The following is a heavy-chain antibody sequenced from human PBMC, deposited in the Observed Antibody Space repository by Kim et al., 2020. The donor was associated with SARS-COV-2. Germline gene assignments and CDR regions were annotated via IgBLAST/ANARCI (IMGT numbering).Heavy chain of an antibody. V-gene: IGHV3-33*06. CDR1: GFTFSSYG. D-gene: IGHD3-16*01. CDR3: AKEGDGQLYYFDY. CDR2: IWYDGSNK. Sequence: GGSLRLSCAASGFTFSSYGMHWVRQAPGKGLEWVAVIWYDGSNKYYADSVKGRFTISRDNSKNTLYLQMNSLRAEDTAVYYCAKEGDGQLYYFDYWGQGTLVTVSS. J-gene: IGHJ4*02.